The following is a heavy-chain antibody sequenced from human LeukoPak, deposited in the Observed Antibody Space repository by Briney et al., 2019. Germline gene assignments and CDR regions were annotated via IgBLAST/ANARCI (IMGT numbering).Heavy chain of an antibody. D-gene: IGHD4-17*01. V-gene: IGHV3-30*18. CDR2: ISYDGSNK. J-gene: IGHJ6*02. CDR1: GFTFSSYG. CDR3: AKIRYGDFYGMDV. Sequence: PGRSLRLSCAASGFTFSSYGMHWVREAQGRGLEWVAVISYDGSNKYYADSVKGRFTISRDNSKNTLYLQMNSLRAEDTAVYYCAKIRYGDFYGMDVWGQGTTVTVSS.